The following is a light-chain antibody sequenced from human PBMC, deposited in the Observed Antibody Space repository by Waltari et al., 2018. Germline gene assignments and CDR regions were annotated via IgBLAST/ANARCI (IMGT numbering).Light chain of an antibody. CDR2: DAF. Sequence: DIQLTQSPSSLSASVGDRVTITCRATQDIRAHVSWYQQKPGQVPKLLIYDAFTLESGVPPRFSGGGSGTHFSFTITSLQPEDMATEYCQRFDGLPPYTVGQGTKVEIK. V-gene: IGKV1-33*01. CDR3: QRFDGLPPYT. J-gene: IGKJ2*01. CDR1: QDIRAH.